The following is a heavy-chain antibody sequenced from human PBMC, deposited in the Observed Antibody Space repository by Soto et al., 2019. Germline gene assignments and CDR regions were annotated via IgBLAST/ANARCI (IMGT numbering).Heavy chain of an antibody. D-gene: IGHD3-22*01. CDR1: GFTFSSHG. V-gene: IGHV3-33*01. Sequence: QPGGSLRLSCEASGFTFSSHGMHWVRQAPGKGLEWVAVIWFDGRTKYYADSVKGRFTISRDNSKNTLHLEMNSLRVEDTAIYFCARDIIYDSSGLADYWGQGTRVTVSS. CDR2: IWFDGRTK. J-gene: IGHJ4*02. CDR3: ARDIIYDSSGLADY.